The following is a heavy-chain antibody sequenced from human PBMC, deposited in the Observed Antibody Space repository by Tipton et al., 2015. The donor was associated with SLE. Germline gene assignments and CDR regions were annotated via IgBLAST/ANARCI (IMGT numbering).Heavy chain of an antibody. V-gene: IGHV4-59*01. J-gene: IGHJ2*01. CDR3: ARELEYYYGSGSYSYWYFDL. CDR1: GGSISSYY. D-gene: IGHD3-10*01. CDR2: IYYSGST. Sequence: TLSLTCTVSGGSISSYYWSWIRQPPGKGLEWIGYIYYSGSTNYNPSLKSRVTISVDTSKNQFSLKLNSVTAADTAVYYCARELEYYYGSGSYSYWYFDLWGRGTLVTVSP.